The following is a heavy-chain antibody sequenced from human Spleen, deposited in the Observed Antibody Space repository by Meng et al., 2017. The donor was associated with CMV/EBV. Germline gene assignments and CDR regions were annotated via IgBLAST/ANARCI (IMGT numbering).Heavy chain of an antibody. Sequence: SVKVSCKASGGTFSRYGISWVRQVSGQGLEWMGGIIPIFGTAYFAQKFQGRVTITTDESTSTAYMELSSLRSEDTAVYYCARDYSNYLEYYSGLDVWGQGTTVTVSS. CDR1: GGTFSRYG. J-gene: IGHJ6*02. CDR3: ARDYSNYLEYYSGLDV. CDR2: IIPIFGTA. D-gene: IGHD4-11*01. V-gene: IGHV1-69*05.